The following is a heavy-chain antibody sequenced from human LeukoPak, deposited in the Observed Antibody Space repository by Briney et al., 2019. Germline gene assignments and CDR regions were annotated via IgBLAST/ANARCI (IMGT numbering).Heavy chain of an antibody. CDR3: ARDNYDSMFGY. CDR1: GFSFSNYE. D-gene: IGHD3-22*01. CDR2: ISSSGSTI. Sequence: GGSLRLSCAASGFSFSNYEMNWVRQAPGKGLQWISYISSSGSTIYYADSVKSRFTISRDNAKNSLYLQMNSLRAEDTAVYYCARDNYDSMFGYWGQGTLVTVSS. V-gene: IGHV3-48*03. J-gene: IGHJ4*02.